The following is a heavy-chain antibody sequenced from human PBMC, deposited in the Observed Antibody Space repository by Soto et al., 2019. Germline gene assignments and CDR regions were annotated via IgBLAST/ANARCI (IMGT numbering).Heavy chain of an antibody. Sequence: PGGSLRLSCAASGFTFSSYGMHWVRQAPGKGLEWVAVIWYDGSNKYYADSVKGRFTISRDNSKNTLYLQMNSLRAEDTAVYHCARASSVGVQTYYYYGMDVWGQGTTVTVSS. CDR1: GFTFSSYG. CDR2: IWYDGSNK. CDR3: ARASSVGVQTYYYYGMDV. D-gene: IGHD1-26*01. J-gene: IGHJ6*02. V-gene: IGHV3-33*01.